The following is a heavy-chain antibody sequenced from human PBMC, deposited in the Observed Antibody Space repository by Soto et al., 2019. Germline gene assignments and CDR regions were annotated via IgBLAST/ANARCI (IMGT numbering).Heavy chain of an antibody. CDR3: AKGGHIDF. V-gene: IGHV3-7*03. CDR2: IKADGSET. CDR1: GFSFSTYW. J-gene: IGHJ4*02. Sequence: GGSLRLSCVASGFSFSTYWMSWVRQVPGAGLEWVANIKADGSETHYVDSVRGRFTISRDNAKTSLYLQVNSLRAEDTAVYYCAKGGHIDFCGQGTLVTVSS. D-gene: IGHD3-16*01.